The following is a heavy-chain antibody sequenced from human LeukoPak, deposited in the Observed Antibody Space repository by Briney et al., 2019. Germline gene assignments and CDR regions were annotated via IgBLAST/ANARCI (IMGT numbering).Heavy chain of an antibody. V-gene: IGHV1-2*02. CDR1: GYTFSGYY. CDR3: ATEVGGIPY. CDR2: IDPNNGCT. D-gene: IGHD3-16*02. Sequence: ASVKVSCKASGYTFSGYYMHWVRQAPGQGLEWMGWIDPNNGCTNYAQKFQGRVTMTRDTSISAAYMELSRLRSDDTAMYYCATEVGGIPYWGQGTLVTVSS. J-gene: IGHJ4*02.